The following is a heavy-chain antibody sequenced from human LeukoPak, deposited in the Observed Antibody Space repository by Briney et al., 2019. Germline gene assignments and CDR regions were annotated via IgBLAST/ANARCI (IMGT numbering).Heavy chain of an antibody. Sequence: ASVKVSCKAFGYTFTGYYMYWVRQAPGHGLEWMGCINPNNGGTNYAQKFQGRVTMTRDTSITTAYMELSRLRTDDTAVYYCARGGVESCSSTPCHDAFDIWGQGAMVTFSS. J-gene: IGHJ3*02. CDR1: GYTFTGYY. D-gene: IGHD2-2*01. CDR3: ARGGVESCSSTPCHDAFDI. CDR2: INPNNGGT. V-gene: IGHV1-2*02.